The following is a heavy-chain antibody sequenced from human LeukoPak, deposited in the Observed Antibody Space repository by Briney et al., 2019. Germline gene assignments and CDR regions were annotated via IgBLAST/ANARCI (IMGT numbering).Heavy chain of an antibody. CDR2: INPSGGST. D-gene: IGHD3-9*01. V-gene: IGHV1-46*01. CDR3: ARDRARVLRYFDWLPRTNWFDP. CDR1: GYTFTSYY. J-gene: IGHJ5*02. Sequence: ASVKVSCKASGYTFTSYYMHWVRQAPGQGLEWMGIINPSGGSTSYAQKFQGRVTMTRDMSTSTVYMELSSLRSEDTAVYYCARDRARVLRYFDWLPRTNWFDPWGQGTLVTVSS.